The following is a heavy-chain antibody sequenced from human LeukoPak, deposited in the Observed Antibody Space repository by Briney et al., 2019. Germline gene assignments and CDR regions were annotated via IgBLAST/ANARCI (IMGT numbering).Heavy chain of an antibody. Sequence: GGSLRLSCTASGFTFSSYWMHWVRQAPGKGLVWVSRINSDGGSTSYADSVKGRFTISRDNAKNTLYLQMNSLRAEDTAVYYCARRIQGMAPYYFDYWGQGTLVTFSS. CDR1: GFTFSSYW. CDR2: INSDGGST. D-gene: IGHD5-24*01. V-gene: IGHV3-74*01. CDR3: ARRIQGMAPYYFDY. J-gene: IGHJ4*02.